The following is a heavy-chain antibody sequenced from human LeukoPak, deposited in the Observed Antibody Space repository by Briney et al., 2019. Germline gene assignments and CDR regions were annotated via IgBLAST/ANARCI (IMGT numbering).Heavy chain of an antibody. CDR1: GFTFSSYA. CDR2: ISYDGSNK. J-gene: IGHJ3*02. CDR3: ARTRDYYGSGSYYNDAFDI. V-gene: IGHV3-30*04. D-gene: IGHD3-10*01. Sequence: GGSLRLSCAASGFTFSSYAMHWVRQAPGKGLEWVAVISYDGSNKYYADSVKGRFTISRDNSKNTLYLQMNSLRAEDTAVYYCARTRDYYGSGSYYNDAFDIWSQGTMVTVSS.